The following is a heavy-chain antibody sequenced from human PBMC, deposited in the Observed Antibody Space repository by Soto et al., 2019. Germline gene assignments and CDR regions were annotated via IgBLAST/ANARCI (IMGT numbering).Heavy chain of an antibody. CDR1: GGPIRSYY. J-gene: IGHJ4*02. V-gene: IGHV4-59*01. CDR2: IAYTGIT. D-gene: IGHD5-12*01. CDR3: AREVFSGYEALDY. Sequence: QVQLQESGPGLLKPSETLSLTCSVSGGPIRSYYLSWVRQAPGKGLEWIAYIAYTGITGYNPSLRSRVTISGDTAQNLFSLKMTSVTAADTAVYYCAREVFSGYEALDYWGQGILVTVSS.